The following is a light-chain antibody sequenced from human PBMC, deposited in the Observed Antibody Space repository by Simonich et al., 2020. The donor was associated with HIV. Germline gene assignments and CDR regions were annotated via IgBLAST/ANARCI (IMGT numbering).Light chain of an antibody. V-gene: IGLV6-57*01. CDR2: EDN. CDR1: SGSIASNY. J-gene: IGLJ3*02. CDR3: QSYDRTNWV. Sequence: NFMLTQPHSVSESPGKTATISCTRSSGSIASNYVQWYQQRPGSSPTTMVYEDNQRPSGVPDRFSGSIASSSNSASLTISGLKTEDEADYYCQSYDRTNWVFGGGTKLTVL.